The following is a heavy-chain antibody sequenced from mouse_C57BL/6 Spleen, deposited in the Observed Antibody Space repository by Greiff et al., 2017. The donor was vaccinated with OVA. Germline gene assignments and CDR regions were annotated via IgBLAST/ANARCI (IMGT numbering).Heavy chain of an antibody. CDR3: ARRELGLNYYAMDY. D-gene: IGHD4-1*01. Sequence: EVKLQQSGPELVKPGASVKISCKASGYTFTDYYMNWVKQSHGKSLEWIGDINPNNGGTSYNQKFKGKATLTVDKSSSTAYMELRSLTSEDSAVYYCARRELGLNYYAMDYWGQGTSVTVSS. CDR2: INPNNGGT. V-gene: IGHV1-26*01. CDR1: GYTFTDYY. J-gene: IGHJ4*01.